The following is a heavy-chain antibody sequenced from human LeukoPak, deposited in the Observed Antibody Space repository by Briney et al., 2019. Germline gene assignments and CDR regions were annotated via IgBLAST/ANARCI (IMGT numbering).Heavy chain of an antibody. D-gene: IGHD6-19*01. CDR3: ARGQAPIPYSSGWSKYYYYGMDV. CDR2: INHSGST. Sequence: SETLFLTCAVYGGSFSGYYWSWIRQPPGKGLEWIGEINHSGSTNYNPSLKSRVTISVDTSKNQFSLKLSSVTAADTAVYYCARGQAPIPYSSGWSKYYYYGMDVWGQGTTVTVSS. CDR1: GGSFSGYY. V-gene: IGHV4-34*01. J-gene: IGHJ6*02.